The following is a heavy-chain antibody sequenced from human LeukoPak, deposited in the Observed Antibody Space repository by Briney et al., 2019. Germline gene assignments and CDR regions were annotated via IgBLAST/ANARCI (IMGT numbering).Heavy chain of an antibody. CDR3: ANYPYYYDSSGYYRGG. CDR1: GFTFSSYG. V-gene: IGHV3-30*18. D-gene: IGHD3-22*01. Sequence: GGSLRLSCAASGFTFSSYGMHWVRQAPGKGLEWVAVISYDGSNKYYADSVKGRFTISRDNSKNTLYLQMNSLRAEDTAVYYCANYPYYYDSSGYYRGGWGRGTLVTVSS. CDR2: ISYDGSNK. J-gene: IGHJ4*02.